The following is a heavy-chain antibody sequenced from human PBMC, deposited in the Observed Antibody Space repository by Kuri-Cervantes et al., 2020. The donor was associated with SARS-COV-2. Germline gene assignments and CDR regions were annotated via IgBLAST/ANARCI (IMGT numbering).Heavy chain of an antibody. CDR1: GCTFSSYA. V-gene: IGHV1-69*13. D-gene: IGHD3-22*01. CDR2: IIPIFVTA. J-gene: IGHJ6*02. Sequence: SVKVSCKASGCTFSSYAVSWVRQAPGQGLEWMGGIIPIFVTANYAQKFQGRVTITADESTSTAYMELSSLRSEDTAVYYCARCIYDDSSGYYYWYYYGMDVWGQGTTVTVSS. CDR3: ARCIYDDSSGYYYWYYYGMDV.